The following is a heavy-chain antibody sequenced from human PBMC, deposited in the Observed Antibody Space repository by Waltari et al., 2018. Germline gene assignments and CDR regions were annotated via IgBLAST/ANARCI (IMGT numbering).Heavy chain of an antibody. J-gene: IGHJ3*02. CDR3: ARHANYYGSGSYYLSDAFDI. V-gene: IGHV4-39*01. CDR1: GGSLSSSSYY. Sequence: QLQLQESGPGLVKPSETLSLTCTVSGGSLSSSSYYWGWIRPPPGKGREWIGSIYYRGSTYYNPSLKSRVTISVDTSKNQFSLKLSSVTAADTAVYYCARHANYYGSGSYYLSDAFDIWGQGTMVTVSS. D-gene: IGHD3-10*01. CDR2: IYYRGST.